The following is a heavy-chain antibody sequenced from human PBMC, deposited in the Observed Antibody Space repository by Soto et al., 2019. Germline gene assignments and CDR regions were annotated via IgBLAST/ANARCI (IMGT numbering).Heavy chain of an antibody. V-gene: IGHV3-23*01. J-gene: IGHJ4*02. CDR3: AKSDGGGDCCSYYFDY. CDR1: GFTFSSYA. D-gene: IGHD2-21*01. Sequence: GESLKISCAASGFTFSSYAMSWVRQAPGKGLEWVSAISGSGGSTYYADSVKGRFTISRDNSKNTLYLQMNSLRAEDTAVYYCAKSDGGGDCCSYYFDYWGQGTLVTVSS. CDR2: ISGSGGST.